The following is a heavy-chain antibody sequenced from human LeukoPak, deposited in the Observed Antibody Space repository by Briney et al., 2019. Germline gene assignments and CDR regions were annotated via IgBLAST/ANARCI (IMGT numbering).Heavy chain of an antibody. Sequence: GGSLRLSCAASGCTFSSNAMSWVRQAPGKGLEWVSTISTSGGNTYYADSVRGRFTISRDNSKNTVYLRMNSLRAEDTAVYYCAKGGRYSASSVDYWGQGTLVTVSS. D-gene: IGHD6-6*01. J-gene: IGHJ4*02. V-gene: IGHV3-23*01. CDR2: ISTSGGNT. CDR1: GCTFSSNA. CDR3: AKGGRYSASSVDY.